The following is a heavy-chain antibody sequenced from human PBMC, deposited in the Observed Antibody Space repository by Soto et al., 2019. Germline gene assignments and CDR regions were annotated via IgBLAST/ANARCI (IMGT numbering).Heavy chain of an antibody. CDR1: GGSISSGGYY. V-gene: IGHV4-31*03. Sequence: SESLSLTCTVSGGSISSGGYYWSWIRQHPGKGLEWIGYIYYSGSTYYNPSLKSRVTISVDTSKNQFSLKLSSVTAADTAVYYCARSGNSSGGYYYYYGMDVWGQGTTVTVSS. D-gene: IGHD6-6*01. CDR2: IYYSGST. J-gene: IGHJ6*02. CDR3: ARSGNSSGGYYYYYGMDV.